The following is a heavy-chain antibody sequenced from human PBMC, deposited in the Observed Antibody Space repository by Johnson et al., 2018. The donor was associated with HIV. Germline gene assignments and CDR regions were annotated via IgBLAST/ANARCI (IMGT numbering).Heavy chain of an antibody. V-gene: IGHV3-15*01. D-gene: IGHD5-18*01. Sequence: EVQLVESGGGVVQPGRSLRLSCAASGFTFSSHGMHWVRQAPGKGLEWVGHIKSKTGGGTTDYAAPVKGRFTISRDDSKNTLYLQMNSLRAEDTAVYYCANGGYSYGYDAFDIWGQGTMVTVSS. J-gene: IGHJ3*02. CDR3: ANGGYSYGYDAFDI. CDR2: IKSKTGGGTT. CDR1: GFTFSSHG.